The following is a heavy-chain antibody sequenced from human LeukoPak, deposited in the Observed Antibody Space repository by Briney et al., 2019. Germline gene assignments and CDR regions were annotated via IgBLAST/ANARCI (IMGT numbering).Heavy chain of an antibody. V-gene: IGHV4-4*09. CDR3: ARFTYTTRPSDV. CDR1: GGSISGYY. J-gene: IGHJ6*04. D-gene: IGHD3-16*01. Sequence: SGTLSLTCSVSGGSISGYYWSWIRQPPGQTLEWIGYIYSSGSTHYNPSLQSQVTMSVDTSMNQFSLRLSSVTAADTAVYYCARFTYTTRPSDVWGKGTTVTVSS. CDR2: IYSSGST.